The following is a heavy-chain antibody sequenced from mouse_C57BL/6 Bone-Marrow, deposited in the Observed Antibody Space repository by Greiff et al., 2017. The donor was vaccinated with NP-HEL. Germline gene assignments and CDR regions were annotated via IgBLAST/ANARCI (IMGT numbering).Heavy chain of an antibody. CDR1: GYSFTGYY. J-gene: IGHJ2*01. CDR2: INPSTGGT. D-gene: IGHD1-1*01. CDR3: AREDYYGSSLYYFDY. Sequence: EVKLMESGPELVKPGASVKISCKASGYSFTGYYMNWVKQSPEKSLEWIGEINPSTGGTTYNQKFKAKATLTVDKSSSTAYMQLKSLTSEDSAVYYCAREDYYGSSLYYFDYWGQGTTLTVSS. V-gene: IGHV1-42*01.